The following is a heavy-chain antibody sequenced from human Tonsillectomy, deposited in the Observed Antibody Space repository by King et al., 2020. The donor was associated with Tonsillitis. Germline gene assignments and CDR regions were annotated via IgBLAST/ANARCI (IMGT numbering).Heavy chain of an antibody. V-gene: IGHV3-23*03. Sequence: VQLVQSGGGLVQPGGSLRLSCAASGFTFSSYAMSWVRQAPGKGLEWVSVIYSGGSSTYYADSVKGRFTISRDNSKNTLYLQMNSLRAEDTAVYYCAKDQVSVAAADTEGAFDIWGQGTMVTVSS. CDR2: IYSGGSST. CDR3: AKDQVSVAAADTEGAFDI. J-gene: IGHJ3*02. CDR1: GFTFSSYA. D-gene: IGHD6-13*01.